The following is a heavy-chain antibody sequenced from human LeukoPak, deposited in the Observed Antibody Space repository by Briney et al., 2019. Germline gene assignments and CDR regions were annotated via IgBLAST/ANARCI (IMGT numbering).Heavy chain of an antibody. J-gene: IGHJ4*02. CDR3: ARVARPLPDY. D-gene: IGHD1-26*01. Sequence: PGGPLTLSCAASGFTFSDHYMDWVRQAPAKGLEWVGRTRNKANSYTPEYAASVKGRFTISRDDSKNSLYLQMNSLKTEDTALYYCARVARPLPDYWGQGTLVTVSS. V-gene: IGHV3-72*01. CDR2: TRNKANSYTP. CDR1: GFTFSDHY.